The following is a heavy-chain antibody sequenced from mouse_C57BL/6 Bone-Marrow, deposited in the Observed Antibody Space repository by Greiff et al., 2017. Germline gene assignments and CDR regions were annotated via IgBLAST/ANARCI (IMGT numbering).Heavy chain of an antibody. CDR1: GYTFTSYW. Sequence: VKLQQPGAELVMPGASVKLSCKASGYTFTSYWMHWVKQRPGQGLEWIGEIDPSDSYTNSNQKFKGKSTLTVDKSSSTAYMQLSSLTSEDSAVYYCAREKSSPLEWYFDVWGTGTTVTVSS. V-gene: IGHV1-69*01. D-gene: IGHD1-3*01. CDR3: AREKSSPLEWYFDV. J-gene: IGHJ1*03. CDR2: IDPSDSYT.